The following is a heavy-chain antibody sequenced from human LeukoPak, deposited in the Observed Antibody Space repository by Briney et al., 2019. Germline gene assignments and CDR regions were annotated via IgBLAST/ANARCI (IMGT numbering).Heavy chain of an antibody. V-gene: IGHV4-4*07. CDR2: IYTSGST. J-gene: IGHJ6*03. D-gene: IGHD3-3*01. Sequence: SETLSLTCTVSGGSISRYYWSWIRQSAGKGLEWIGRIYTSGSTNYNPSPKSRVTMSVDTSKNQFSLKLSSVPAVDTAVYYCARAVVYYDFWSGYYRSYYYYYMDVWGKGTTATVSS. CDR3: ARAVVYYDFWSGYYRSYYYYYMDV. CDR1: GGSISRYY.